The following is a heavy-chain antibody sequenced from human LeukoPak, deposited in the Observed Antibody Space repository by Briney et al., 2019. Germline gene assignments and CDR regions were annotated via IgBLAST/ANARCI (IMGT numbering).Heavy chain of an antibody. CDR2: IYHSGST. V-gene: IGHV4-4*02. Sequence: KPSETLSLTCAVSGGSISSSNWWSWVRQPPGKGLEWIGEIYHSGSTYYNPSLKSRVTISLDKSKNQFSLKLSSVTAADTAVYYCARSVQYQLPTMGYWGQGTLVTVSS. D-gene: IGHD2-2*01. CDR1: GGSISSSNW. J-gene: IGHJ4*02. CDR3: ARSVQYQLPTMGY.